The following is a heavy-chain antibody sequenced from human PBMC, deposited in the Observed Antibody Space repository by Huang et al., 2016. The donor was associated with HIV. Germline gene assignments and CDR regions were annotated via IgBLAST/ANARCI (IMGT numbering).Heavy chain of an antibody. J-gene: IGHJ4*02. CDR1: GFSFSSCN. Sequence: EEQLLESGGGLVQPGGSLRFSCAASGFSFSSCNMNWVCPAPGKGLEGLSYISETGSVSNYADYVKGRFTVSRDNAKNSLYLQMDSLRAEDTAVYYCARGYSSSWLYNWGQGTLVTVSS. D-gene: IGHD6-13*01. V-gene: IGHV3-48*01. CDR3: ARGYSSSWLYN. CDR2: ISETGSVS.